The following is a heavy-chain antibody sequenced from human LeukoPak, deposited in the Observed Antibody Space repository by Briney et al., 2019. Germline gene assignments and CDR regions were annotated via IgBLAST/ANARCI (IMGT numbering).Heavy chain of an antibody. J-gene: IGHJ3*02. D-gene: IGHD3-22*01. CDR2: IKKDGSEK. V-gene: IGHV3-7*01. Sequence: RGSLRLSCAAPGFSFSTSWMAWVRQDPGKGLEWVANIKKDGSEKIYGDAVKGRLTISRDNAKSSLFLQMNSLRPGDTAVYYCASQDSNNAFEIWGQGKKVTVSS. CDR3: ASQDSNNAFEI. CDR1: GFSFSTSW.